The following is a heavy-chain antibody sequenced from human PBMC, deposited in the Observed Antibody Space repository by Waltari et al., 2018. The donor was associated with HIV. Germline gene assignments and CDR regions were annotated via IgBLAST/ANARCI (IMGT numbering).Heavy chain of an antibody. V-gene: IGHV4-59*01. Sequence: QVQLQESGPRLVKPSATLSLPCTVSGASINLYSCTWVRQIQGRQLEWIGYIEDTGRTKYNPSLRSRITVSLDTAEKEVYLSLTSVTRADTATDYCARTRMVSSDWYAGGPAWFDPWGQGSLVTVSS. D-gene: IGHD6-19*01. CDR3: ARTRMVSSDWYAGGPAWFDP. CDR1: GASINLYS. CDR2: IEDTGRT. J-gene: IGHJ5*02.